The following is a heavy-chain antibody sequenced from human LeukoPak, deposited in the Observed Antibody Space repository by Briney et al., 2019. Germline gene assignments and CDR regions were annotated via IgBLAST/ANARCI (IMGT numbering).Heavy chain of an antibody. CDR2: INQGGSET. V-gene: IGHV3-7*01. CDR3: ARSPGVGTVDY. Sequence: GGSLRLSCAASGFSFSIYWMSWVRQAPGQGLEWVANINQGGSETYYVDSVKGRFTISRDNAKNSLFLQLNSLRAEDTAVYYCARSPGVGTVDYWGQGSLVTVSS. J-gene: IGHJ4*02. CDR1: GFSFSIYW. D-gene: IGHD3-3*01.